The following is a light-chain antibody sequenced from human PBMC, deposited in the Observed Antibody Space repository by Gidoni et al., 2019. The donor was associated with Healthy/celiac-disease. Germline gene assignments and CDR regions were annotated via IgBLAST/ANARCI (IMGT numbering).Light chain of an antibody. CDR2: GAS. CDR1: QSVSSSY. CDR3: QQYGSSRYT. Sequence: EIVLTQSPGTLSLSPGERATLSCRASQSVSSSYLAWYQQKPGQAPRLLINGASSRATGIPDRFSGSGSGTDFTLTISRLEPEDFAVYYCQQYGSSRYTFXXXTKLEIK. J-gene: IGKJ2*01. V-gene: IGKV3-20*01.